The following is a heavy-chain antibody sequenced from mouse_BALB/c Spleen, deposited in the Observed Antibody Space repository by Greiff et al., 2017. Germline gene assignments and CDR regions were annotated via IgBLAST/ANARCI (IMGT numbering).Heavy chain of an antibody. D-gene: IGHD1-1*01. CDR2: INPSSGYT. J-gene: IGHJ4*01. CDR3: ARDYYYGSSSYYYAMDY. V-gene: IGHV1-4*01. Sequence: QVQLQQSGAELARPGASVKMSCKASGYTFTSYTMHWVKQRPGQGLEWIGYINPSSGYTNYNQKFKDKATLTADKSSSTAYMQLSSLTSEDSAVYYCARDYYYGSSSYYYAMDYWGQGTSVTVSS. CDR1: GYTFTSYT.